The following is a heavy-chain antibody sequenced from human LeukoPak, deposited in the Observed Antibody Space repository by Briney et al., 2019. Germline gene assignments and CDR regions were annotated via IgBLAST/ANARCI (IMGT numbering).Heavy chain of an antibody. CDR3: VTGPVTGAMVRGVIDY. CDR1: GYTLTELS. J-gene: IGHJ4*02. Sequence: ASVKVSCKVSGYTLTELSIHWVRQAPGKGLEWMGGFDPEDDETIYAQKFQGRVTMTEDTSTDTAYMELSSLRSEDTAVYYCVTGPVTGAMVRGVIDYWGEGTLVTVSS. CDR2: FDPEDDET. V-gene: IGHV1-24*01. D-gene: IGHD3-10*01.